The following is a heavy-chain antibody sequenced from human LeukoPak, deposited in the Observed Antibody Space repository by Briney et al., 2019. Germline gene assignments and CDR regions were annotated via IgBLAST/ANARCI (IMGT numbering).Heavy chain of an antibody. J-gene: IGHJ5*02. CDR3: ARCSNVEWFYWFDP. Sequence: SETLSLTCTVSRGSISSGSYHWTWIRQPAGRGLEWIGRIQTSGSTTYNPSLKSRVTISVDTSKNQFSLKLMSVTAADTAVYYCARCSNVEWFYWFDPWGQGTLVTVSS. V-gene: IGHV4-61*02. CDR2: IQTSGST. D-gene: IGHD3-3*01. CDR1: RGSISSGSYH.